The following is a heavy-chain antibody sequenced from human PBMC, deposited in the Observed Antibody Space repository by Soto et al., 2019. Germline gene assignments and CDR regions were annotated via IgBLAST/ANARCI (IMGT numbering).Heavy chain of an antibody. J-gene: IGHJ4*02. CDR3: AKTSYSGSYRTRGTFDY. Sequence: EVQLLESGGGLVQPGGSLRLSCAASGFTFSSYAMSWVRQAPGKGLEWVSAISGSGGSTYYADSVKGRFTISRDNSKNTLYLQMNSLRAEDTAVYYCAKTSYSGSYRTRGTFDYWGQGTLVTVSS. D-gene: IGHD1-26*01. CDR2: ISGSGGST. V-gene: IGHV3-23*01. CDR1: GFTFSSYA.